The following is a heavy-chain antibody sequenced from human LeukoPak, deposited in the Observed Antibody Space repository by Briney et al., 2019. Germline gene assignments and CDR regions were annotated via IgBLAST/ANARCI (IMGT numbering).Heavy chain of an antibody. J-gene: IGHJ6*02. CDR3: ARDDDYYYGMDV. CDR2: IYYSGST. V-gene: IGHV4-61*03. Sequence: PSETLSLTCTVSGGSIRSSYYYWSWIRQPPGKGLEWIGYIYYSGSTNYNPSLKGRVTISVDTSKKHFSLKLSSVTAADTAVYYCARDDDYYYGMDVWGQGTTVTVSS. CDR1: GGSIRSSYYY.